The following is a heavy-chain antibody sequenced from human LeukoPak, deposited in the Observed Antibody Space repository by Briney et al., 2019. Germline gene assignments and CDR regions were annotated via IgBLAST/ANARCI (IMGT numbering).Heavy chain of an antibody. CDR3: ARGYFDWLSTYYFGY. Sequence: GESLRISCKGSGYTFPTFWIAWVRQVPGKGLEWMGIIYPGDSETRYSPSFQGQVTISADKSISTAYLQWSSLKASDTAMYYCARGYFDWLSTYYFGYWGQGTLVTVSS. J-gene: IGHJ4*02. D-gene: IGHD3-9*01. CDR2: IYPGDSET. V-gene: IGHV5-51*01. CDR1: GYTFPTFW.